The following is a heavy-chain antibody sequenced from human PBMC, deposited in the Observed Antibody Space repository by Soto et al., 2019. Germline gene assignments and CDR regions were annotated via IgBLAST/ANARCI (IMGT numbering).Heavy chain of an antibody. V-gene: IGHV1-2*04. CDR2: INPNSGGT. J-gene: IGHJ5*02. CDR1: GYTFTGYY. CDR3: ARVIPGVEAWFDP. D-gene: IGHD2-2*01. Sequence: ASVKVSCKASGYTFTGYYMHWVRQAPGQGLEWMGWINPNSGGTNYAQKFQGWVTMTRDTSISTAYMELSRLRSDDTAVYYCARVIPGVEAWFDPWGQGTLVTVSS.